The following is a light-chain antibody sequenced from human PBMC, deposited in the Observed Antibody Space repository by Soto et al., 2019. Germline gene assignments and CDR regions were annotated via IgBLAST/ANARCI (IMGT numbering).Light chain of an antibody. J-gene: IGKJ4*01. V-gene: IGKV3-20*01. CDR1: QSVSNNY. CDR3: QQYANSPLLT. Sequence: EIVLTQSPGTLSLSPGERATLSCRASQSVSNNYLAWYQQKPGQAPRLLIYGASNRATGIPDRFSGSGSRTDFTLSISRLEPEDFAVYYCQQYANSPLLTFGGGTKVDSK. CDR2: GAS.